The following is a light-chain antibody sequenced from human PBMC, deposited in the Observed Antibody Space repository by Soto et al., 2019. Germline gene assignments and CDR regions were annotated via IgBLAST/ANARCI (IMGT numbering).Light chain of an antibody. CDR1: QDIGND. V-gene: IGKV1-17*01. Sequence: DIQMTQSPSSLSASVGDRVTITCRASQDIGNDLGWYQQKPGKAPKRLIYAASSLESCVPARFSGSGSGTEFILTISSLQPEDFATYYCLQHNSYPQAFGQGTKVEIK. J-gene: IGKJ1*01. CDR2: AAS. CDR3: LQHNSYPQA.